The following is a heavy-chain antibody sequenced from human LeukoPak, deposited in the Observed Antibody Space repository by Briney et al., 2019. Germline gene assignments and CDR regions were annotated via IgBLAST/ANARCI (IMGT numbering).Heavy chain of an antibody. Sequence: GGSLRLSCAASGFTFSSYAMSWVRRAPGKGLEWVSAISGSGGSTYYADSVKGRFTISRDNSKNTLYLQMNSLRAEDTAVYYCAKSPTMVRGVINTKYIDYWDQGTLVTVSS. CDR3: AKSPTMVRGVINTKYIDY. J-gene: IGHJ4*02. D-gene: IGHD3-10*01. CDR2: ISGSGGST. V-gene: IGHV3-23*01. CDR1: GFTFSSYA.